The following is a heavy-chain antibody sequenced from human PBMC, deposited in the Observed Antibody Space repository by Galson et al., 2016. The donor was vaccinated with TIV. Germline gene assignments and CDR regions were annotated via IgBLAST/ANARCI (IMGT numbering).Heavy chain of an antibody. J-gene: IGHJ5*01. V-gene: IGHV2-5*01. CDR3: AQAAMILSGWFDS. D-gene: IGHD3-16*01. CDR2: IYWNDDK. CDR1: GFSLNTNGVG. Sequence: PALVKPTQTLTLTCTFSGFSLNTNGVGVGWIRQPPGKALEWLGLIYWNDDKRYSPSLKSRVTITKETARNQVVLTMTNMDPVDTATYYCAQAAMILSGWFDSWGQGTLVTVSS.